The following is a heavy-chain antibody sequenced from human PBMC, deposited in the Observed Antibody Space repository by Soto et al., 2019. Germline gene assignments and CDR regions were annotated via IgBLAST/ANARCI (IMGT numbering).Heavy chain of an antibody. CDR3: ARGGCGSTSCYTYYYYYMDV. V-gene: IGHV4-34*01. J-gene: IGHJ6*03. Sequence: SETLSLTCAVYGGSFSGYYWSWIRQPPGKGLEWIGEINHRGSTNYNPSLKSRVTISVDTSKNQFSLKLSSVTAADTALYYCARGGCGSTSCYTYYYYYMDVWGKGTTVT. CDR2: INHRGST. CDR1: GGSFSGYY. D-gene: IGHD2-2*02.